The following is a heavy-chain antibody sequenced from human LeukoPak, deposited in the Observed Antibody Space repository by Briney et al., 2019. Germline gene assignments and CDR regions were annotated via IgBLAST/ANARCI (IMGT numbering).Heavy chain of an antibody. CDR3: ARQDYGDYVEYFQH. D-gene: IGHD4-17*01. CDR1: GGSISSSSYY. V-gene: IGHV4-39*01. J-gene: IGHJ1*01. CDR2: IYYSGST. Sequence: PSETLSLTCTVSGGSISSSSYYWGWIRQPPGKGLEWIGSIYYSGSTYYNPSLKSRVTISVDTSKNQFSLKLSSVTAADTAVYYCARQDYGDYVEYFQHWGQGTLVTVSS.